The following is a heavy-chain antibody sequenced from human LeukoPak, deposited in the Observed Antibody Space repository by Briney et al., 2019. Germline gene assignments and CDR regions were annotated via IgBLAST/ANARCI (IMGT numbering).Heavy chain of an antibody. Sequence: ASVKVSCKASGYTFTGYYMHWVRQAPGQGLEWVGWINPNSGGTNYAQKFQGRVTMTRDTSISTAYMELSRLRSDDTAVYYCARDAYEGNWFDPWGQGTLVTVSS. CDR3: ARDAYEGNWFDP. V-gene: IGHV1-2*02. CDR2: INPNSGGT. J-gene: IGHJ5*02. D-gene: IGHD3-16*01. CDR1: GYTFTGYY.